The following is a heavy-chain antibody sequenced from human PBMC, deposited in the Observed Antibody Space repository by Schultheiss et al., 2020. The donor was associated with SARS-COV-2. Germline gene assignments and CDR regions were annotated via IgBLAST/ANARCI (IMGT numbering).Heavy chain of an antibody. CDR1: GFTFSSYG. D-gene: IGHD6-13*01. Sequence: GESLKISCAASGFTFSSYGMHWVRQAPGKGLEWVAVIWYDGSNKYYADSVKGRFTISRDNSKNTLYLQMNSLRAEDTAVYYCAEGRARSGMDVWGQGTTVTVSS. CDR2: IWYDGSNK. CDR3: AEGRARSGMDV. J-gene: IGHJ6*02. V-gene: IGHV3-33*01.